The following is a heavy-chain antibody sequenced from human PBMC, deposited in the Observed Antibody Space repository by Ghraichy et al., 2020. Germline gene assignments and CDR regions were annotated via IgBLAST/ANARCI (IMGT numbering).Heavy chain of an antibody. D-gene: IGHD1-14*01. CDR3: ARHRGNQGFYYFDY. CDR2: IYYSGST. J-gene: IGHJ4*02. CDR1: GGSISSSSYY. Sequence: SETLSLTCTVSGGSISSSSYYWGWIRQPPGKGLEWIGSIYYSGSTYYNPSLKSRVTISVDTSKNQFSLKLSSVTAADTAVYYCARHRGNQGFYYFDYWGQGTLVTVSS. V-gene: IGHV4-39*01.